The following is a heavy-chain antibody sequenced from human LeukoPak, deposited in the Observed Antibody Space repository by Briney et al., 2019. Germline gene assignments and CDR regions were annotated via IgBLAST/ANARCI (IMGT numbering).Heavy chain of an antibody. V-gene: IGHV3-30*02. D-gene: IGHD2-15*01. CDR3: VKDLGSAITSALALDV. CDR2: IQYDGSNK. Sequence: GGSLSLSCTASGFTFSSYGMHWVRQAPGKGLEWVAIIQYDGSNKHYVDSVQGRFTISRDNRKNLLHLQMDSLRPDDSAVYYCVKDLGSAITSALALDVWGQGTTVTVSS. CDR1: GFTFSSYG. J-gene: IGHJ6*02.